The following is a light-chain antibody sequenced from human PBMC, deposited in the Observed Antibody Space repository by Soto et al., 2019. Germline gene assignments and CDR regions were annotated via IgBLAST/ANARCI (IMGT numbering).Light chain of an antibody. CDR1: QDISNY. J-gene: IGKJ1*01. V-gene: IGKV1-33*01. CDR3: QQYNSYWT. CDR2: DAS. Sequence: DIQMTPSPSSPSASVVERFTSPFQSSQDISNYLNWYQQKPGKAPKLLIYDASNLETGVPSRFRGSGSGTEFTLTISSLQPDDFATYYCQQYNSYWTFGQGTKVDIK.